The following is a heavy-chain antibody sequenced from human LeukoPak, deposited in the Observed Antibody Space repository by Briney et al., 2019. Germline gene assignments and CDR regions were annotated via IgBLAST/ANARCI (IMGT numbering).Heavy chain of an antibody. Sequence: GGSLRLSCAASGFTFSSYGMHWVRQAPGKGLEWVAVISYDGSNKYYADSVKGRFTISRDNSKNTLYLQMNSLRAEDTALYYCARDGPYYGSGAGPYYMDVWGKGTTVTISS. CDR1: GFTFSSYG. CDR3: ARDGPYYGSGAGPYYMDV. V-gene: IGHV3-30*03. CDR2: ISYDGSNK. D-gene: IGHD3-10*01. J-gene: IGHJ6*03.